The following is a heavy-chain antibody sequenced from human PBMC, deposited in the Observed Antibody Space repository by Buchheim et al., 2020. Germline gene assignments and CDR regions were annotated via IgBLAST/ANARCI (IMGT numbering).Heavy chain of an antibody. V-gene: IGHV4-59*01. CDR1: GGPISSYY. J-gene: IGHJ4*02. CDR3: ARDPGNCYDSRGDYRCDY. D-gene: IGHD3-22*01. Sequence: QVQLQESGPGLEKPSETLSLTCPASGGPISSYYWSWIRQPPGKGLEGIGFIHYSGSTNYNPSLKSRVTISVDTSKNQLFLKLSAVTAADTAVYYCARDPGNCYDSRGDYRCDYGGQGT. CDR2: IHYSGST.